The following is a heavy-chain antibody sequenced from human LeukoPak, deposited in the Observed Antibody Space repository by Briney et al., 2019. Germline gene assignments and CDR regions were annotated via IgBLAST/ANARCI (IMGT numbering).Heavy chain of an antibody. J-gene: IGHJ4*02. Sequence: GGSLRLSCKGSGYTFSSYWIGWVRQMPGKGLEWMGIIYPGDSDTRYSPSLQGQVTISVDTSIGTAYLQWSSLKASDTAIYYCARQNDFRLDYWGQGTLVTVSS. CDR3: ARQNDFRLDY. V-gene: IGHV5-51*01. D-gene: IGHD3-3*01. CDR2: IYPGDSDT. CDR1: GYTFSSYW.